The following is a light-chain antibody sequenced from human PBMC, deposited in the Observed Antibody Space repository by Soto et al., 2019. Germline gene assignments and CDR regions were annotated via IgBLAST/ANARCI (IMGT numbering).Light chain of an antibody. J-gene: IGKJ1*01. CDR3: QQSFNTPLT. CDR1: HNIGRF. Sequence: DIQMPQSPSSLYASVGDRVTMTCRASHNIGRFLNWYQQKGGNAPKLLIYGTSNLASGVPLRFRGGGSGTDFTLTISTLQPEDFATYYCQQSFNTPLTFGEGTKVDIK. V-gene: IGKV1-39*01. CDR2: GTS.